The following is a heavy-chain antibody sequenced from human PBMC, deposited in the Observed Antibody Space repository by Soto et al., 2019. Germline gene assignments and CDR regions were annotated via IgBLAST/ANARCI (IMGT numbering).Heavy chain of an antibody. CDR2: ISAYNGHT. Sequence: QVQLVQSGAEVKKPGASVKVSCKASGYTFTSYGISWVRQAPGQGLEWMGWISAYNGHTNYAQKLQGRVTMTTDTSASTAYMELRTLRSVDTAVYYGAGDPGFRSDYWGQGNLVTVSS. J-gene: IGHJ4*02. D-gene: IGHD3-9*01. CDR1: GYTFTSYG. V-gene: IGHV1-18*01. CDR3: AGDPGFRSDY.